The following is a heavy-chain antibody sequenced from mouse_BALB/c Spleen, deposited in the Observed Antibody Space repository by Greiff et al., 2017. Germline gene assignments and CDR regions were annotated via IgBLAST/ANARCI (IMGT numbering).Heavy chain of an antibody. CDR3: ARGGYYGSSLWYFDV. Sequence: VKLMESGPGLVQPSQSLSITCTVSGFSLTSYGVHWVRQSPGKGLEWLGVIWSGGSTDYNAAFISRLSISKDNSKSQVFFKMNSLQANDTAIYYCARGGYYGSSLWYFDVWGAGTTVTVSS. J-gene: IGHJ1*01. CDR1: GFSLTSYG. V-gene: IGHV2-2*02. D-gene: IGHD1-1*01. CDR2: IWSGGST.